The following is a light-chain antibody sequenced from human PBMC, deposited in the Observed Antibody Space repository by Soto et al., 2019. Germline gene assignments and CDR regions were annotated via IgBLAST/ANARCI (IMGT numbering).Light chain of an antibody. CDR3: QQSGSSPPT. Sequence: EIVLTQSPATLSLSQRERATLSCRASQSVSSYLAWYQQKPGQAPRLLIYAASNRATGIPDRFSGSGSGTDFTLTISILEAEDFAVYYCQQSGSSPPTFGQGTKVDI. J-gene: IGKJ1*01. CDR2: AAS. V-gene: IGKV3-11*01. CDR1: QSVSSY.